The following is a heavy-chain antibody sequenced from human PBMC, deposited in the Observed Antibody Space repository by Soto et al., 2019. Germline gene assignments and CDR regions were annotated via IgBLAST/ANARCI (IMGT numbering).Heavy chain of an antibody. J-gene: IGHJ6*02. CDR3: AVSAAGTRYYYYGMDV. Sequence: PGEPLKISCKGSGYSFTSYWISWVRQMPGKGLEWMGRIDPSDSYTNYSPSFQGHVTISADKSISTAYLQWSSLKASDTAMYYCAVSAAGTRYYYYGMDVWGQGTTVTVSS. CDR1: GYSFTSYW. CDR2: IDPSDSYT. V-gene: IGHV5-10-1*01. D-gene: IGHD6-13*01.